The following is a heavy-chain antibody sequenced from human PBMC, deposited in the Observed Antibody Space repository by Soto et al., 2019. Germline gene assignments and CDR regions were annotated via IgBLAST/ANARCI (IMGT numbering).Heavy chain of an antibody. Sequence: SETLCLTCTFSVGSISIGTYCWRWIRQHPGKGLEWIGYIYYNESPYYNPSLKSRVTISVDTSKNQFSLRVSSVTAADTAVYYCARVPIGVYGPYYFDYWGQGTMVTGSS. D-gene: IGHD3-22*01. CDR2: IYYNESP. CDR3: ARVPIGVYGPYYFDY. J-gene: IGHJ4*02. CDR1: VGSISIGTYC. V-gene: IGHV4-31*03.